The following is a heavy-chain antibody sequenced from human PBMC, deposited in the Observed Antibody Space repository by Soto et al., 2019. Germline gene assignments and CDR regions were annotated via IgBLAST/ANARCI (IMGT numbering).Heavy chain of an antibody. Sequence: QVQLQESGPGLVKPSQTLSLTCTVSGGSINSGDYYWSWIRQPPGKGLEWIGYIYYSGSTYYNPSLKSRVTISVDTSKNQFSLKLSSVTAADTAVYYCARGYDYGDQGYYFDYWGQGTLVTVSS. CDR1: GGSINSGDYY. D-gene: IGHD4-17*01. J-gene: IGHJ4*02. CDR3: ARGYDYGDQGYYFDY. CDR2: IYYSGST. V-gene: IGHV4-30-4*01.